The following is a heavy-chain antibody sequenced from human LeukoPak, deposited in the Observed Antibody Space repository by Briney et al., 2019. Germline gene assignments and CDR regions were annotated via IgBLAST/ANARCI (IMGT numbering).Heavy chain of an antibody. V-gene: IGHV4-30-4*08. D-gene: IGHD2-2*01. CDR1: GGSISSGDYY. CDR2: IYYSGST. J-gene: IGHJ4*02. Sequence: PSETLSLTCTVSGGSISSGDYYWSWIRRPPGKGLEWIGYIYYSGSTYYNPSPKSRVTISVDTSKNQFSLKLSSVTAADTAVYYCARVRSSTSFDDYADYWGQGTLVTVSS. CDR3: ARVRSSTSFDDYADY.